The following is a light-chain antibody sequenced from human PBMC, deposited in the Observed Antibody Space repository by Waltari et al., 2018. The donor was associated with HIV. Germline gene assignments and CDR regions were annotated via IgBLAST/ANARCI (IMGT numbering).Light chain of an antibody. J-gene: IGLJ3*02. CDR2: QDS. Sequence: SYVLTHPPSASVSPGQPASITCSGGNLGNEYTFCYQQRPGQSPVLIMYQDSKRPSGIPELFSGSSSGNTATLTIGGALAKEEADYYCQAWDSSTVVFGGGTKLTVL. CDR3: QAWDSSTVV. V-gene: IGLV3-1*01. CDR1: NLGNEY.